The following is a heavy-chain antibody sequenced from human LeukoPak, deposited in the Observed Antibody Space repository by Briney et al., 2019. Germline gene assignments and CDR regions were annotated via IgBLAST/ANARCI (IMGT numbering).Heavy chain of an antibody. D-gene: IGHD3-10*01. CDR1: GYTFTGYY. J-gene: IGHJ6*03. CDR2: INPNSGGT. CDR3: ARRPSGSYYKTYYYMDV. Sequence: ASVKVSCKASGYTFTGYYMHWVRQAPGQGLEWMGWINPNSGGTNYAQKFQGRVTMTRDTSISTAYMELSSLRSEDTAVYYCARRPSGSYYKTYYYMDVWGKGTTVTISS. V-gene: IGHV1-2*02.